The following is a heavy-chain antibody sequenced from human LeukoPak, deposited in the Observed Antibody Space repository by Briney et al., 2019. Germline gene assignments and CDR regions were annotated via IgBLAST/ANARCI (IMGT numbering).Heavy chain of an antibody. CDR2: INPNSGGT. V-gene: IGHV1-2*02. CDR3: ARGIRVVVVITNWFDP. CDR1: GYTFTNYY. D-gene: IGHD3-22*01. J-gene: IGHJ5*02. Sequence: ASVKVSCKASGYTFTNYYMHWVRQAPGQGLEWMGWINPNSGGTNYAQKFQGRVTMTRDTSISTAYMELSRLRSDDTAVYYCARGIRVVVVITNWFDPWGQGTLVTVSS.